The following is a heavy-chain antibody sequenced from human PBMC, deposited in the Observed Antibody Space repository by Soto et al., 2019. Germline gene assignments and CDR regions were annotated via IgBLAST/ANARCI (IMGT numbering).Heavy chain of an antibody. V-gene: IGHV3-9*01. Sequence: GGSLRLSCAASGFTFDDYAMHWVRQAPGKGLVWVSGISWNSGSMAYADSVKGRFTISRDNAKNSLYLQMNSLRPEDTAFYYCAKVRNSYSGYDTFDYWGQGTLVTVSS. CDR2: ISWNSGSM. CDR3: AKVRNSYSGYDTFDY. D-gene: IGHD5-12*01. CDR1: GFTFDDYA. J-gene: IGHJ4*02.